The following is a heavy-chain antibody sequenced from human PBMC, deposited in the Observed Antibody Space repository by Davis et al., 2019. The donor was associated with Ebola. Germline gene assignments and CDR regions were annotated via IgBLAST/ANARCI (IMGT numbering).Heavy chain of an antibody. CDR3: ARGGYEYYFDY. CDR1: GFILTNYA. CDR2: VHGGNGNT. D-gene: IGHD5-12*01. J-gene: IGHJ4*02. Sequence: ASVKVSCKASGFILTNYAIHWVRQAPGQRLEWMGWVHGGNGNTKYSQRFQGRVTITTDTSASTVYLELSSLRSEDTAVYYCARGGYEYYFDYWGQGTLVTVSS. V-gene: IGHV1-3*01.